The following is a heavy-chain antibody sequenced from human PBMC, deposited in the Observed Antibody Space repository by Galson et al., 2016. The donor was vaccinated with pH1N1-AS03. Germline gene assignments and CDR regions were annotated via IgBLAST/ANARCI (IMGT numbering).Heavy chain of an antibody. D-gene: IGHD3-10*01. CDR1: GYTFSRYY. CDR2: IDPSIGST. J-gene: IGHJ4*02. CDR3: ATYGSGSRGGFDY. V-gene: IGHV1-46*01. Sequence: SVKVSCKASGYTFSRYYMHWMRQAPGQGPEWMGVIDPSIGSTTYAQKFQGRVTMTRDTATTTDYMELSSLRSDDTAVYYCATYGSGSRGGFDYWGQGALITVSS.